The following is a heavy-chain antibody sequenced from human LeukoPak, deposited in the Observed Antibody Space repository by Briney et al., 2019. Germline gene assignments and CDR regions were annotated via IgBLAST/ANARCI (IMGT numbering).Heavy chain of an antibody. V-gene: IGHV1-2*02. CDR1: GYTFTGYY. CDR3: ASSQAKGGSYYGY. Sequence: ASVKVSCKASGYTFTGYYMHWVRQAPGQGLEWMGWINPNSGGTNYAQKFQGRVTMTRDTSISTAYMELSRLSSDDTAVYYRASSQAKGGSYYGYWGQGTLVTVSS. J-gene: IGHJ4*02. CDR2: INPNSGGT. D-gene: IGHD1-26*01.